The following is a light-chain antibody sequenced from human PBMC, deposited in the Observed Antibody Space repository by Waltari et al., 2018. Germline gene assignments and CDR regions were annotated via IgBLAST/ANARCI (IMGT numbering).Light chain of an antibody. Sequence: QSALTQPASVSGSPGQSITISCTGTSSDVGGHNYVSWYQQHPGKAPKLMIYEVSNRPSGVSNRFSGSKAGNTASLTISGLQAEDEADYYCSSYTSSSRGVCGTGTKVTVL. CDR3: SSYTSSSRGV. CDR2: EVS. V-gene: IGLV2-14*01. J-gene: IGLJ1*01. CDR1: SSDVGGHNY.